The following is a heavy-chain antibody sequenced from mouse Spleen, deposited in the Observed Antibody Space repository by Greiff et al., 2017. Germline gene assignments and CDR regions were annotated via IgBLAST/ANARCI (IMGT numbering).Heavy chain of an antibody. D-gene: IGHD1-1*01. CDR1: GYTFTDYN. Sequence: EVQLQESGPELVKPGASVKIPCKASGYTFTDYNMDWVKQSHGKSLEWIGDINPNNGGTIYNQKFKGKATLTVDKSSSTAYMELRSLTSEDTAVYYCARTRGFYYYFFDYWGQGTTLTVSS. V-gene: IGHV1-18*01. J-gene: IGHJ2*01. CDR2: INPNNGGT. CDR3: ARTRGFYYYFFDY.